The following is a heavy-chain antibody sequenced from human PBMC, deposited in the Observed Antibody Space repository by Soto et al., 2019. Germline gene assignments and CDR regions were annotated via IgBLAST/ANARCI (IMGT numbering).Heavy chain of an antibody. CDR2: MNPDGSEQ. CDR1: GFTFSDYW. J-gene: IGHJ5*02. V-gene: IGHV3-7*04. D-gene: IGHD2-21*01. Sequence: EVHLVESGGGLVQPGGSLRLSCAASGFTFSDYWMTWVRQTPGKGLEGVANMNPDGSEQYYLDSVKGRFTISRDNAKNSLYLQMNSLRGEDTAVYYCTGDWNHDCGPWGQGTQVIVSS. CDR3: TGDWNHDCGP.